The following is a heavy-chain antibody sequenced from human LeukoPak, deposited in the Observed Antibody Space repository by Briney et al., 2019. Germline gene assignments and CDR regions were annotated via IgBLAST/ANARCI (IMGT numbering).Heavy chain of an antibody. V-gene: IGHV3-49*03. CDR2: IRSKAYGGTT. Sequence: GGSLRLSCTASGFTFGDYAMSWFRQAPGKGLEWVGFIRSKAYGGTTEYAASVKGRFTISRDDSKSIAYLQTNSLKTEDTAVYYCTRDYITVVRGVRNYYYYYGMDVWGQGTTVTVSS. D-gene: IGHD3-10*01. CDR1: GFTFGDYA. J-gene: IGHJ6*02. CDR3: TRDYITVVRGVRNYYYYYGMDV.